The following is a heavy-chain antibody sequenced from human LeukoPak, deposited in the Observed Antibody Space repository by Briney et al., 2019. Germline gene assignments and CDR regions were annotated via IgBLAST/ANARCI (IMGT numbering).Heavy chain of an antibody. CDR1: GYSISSGYY. CDR3: ARENSGTYYGDS. J-gene: IGHJ4*02. Sequence: SETLSLTCAVSGYSISSGYYWGWIRQPPGKGLEWIGGIYHSGSTYYNPSLESRVTISVDTSKNQFSLKLNSVTAADTAVYYCARENSGTYYGDSWGQGTLVTVSS. D-gene: IGHD1-26*01. CDR2: IYHSGST. V-gene: IGHV4-38-2*02.